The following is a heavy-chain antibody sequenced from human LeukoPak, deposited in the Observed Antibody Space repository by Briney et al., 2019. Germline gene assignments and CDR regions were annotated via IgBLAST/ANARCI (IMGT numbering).Heavy chain of an antibody. J-gene: IGHJ4*02. V-gene: IGHV3-23*01. CDR3: AKGSSGSSNGPSDY. Sequence: GGSLRLSCVTSGFTFGLYAMSWVRQAPGKGLEWVSTIGITGGITYYADSVKGRFATSRENSKNTLYLQMSSLRAEDTAVYYCAKGSSGSSNGPSDYWGQGTLVTVSS. CDR1: GFTFGLYA. D-gene: IGHD1-26*01. CDR2: IGITGGIT.